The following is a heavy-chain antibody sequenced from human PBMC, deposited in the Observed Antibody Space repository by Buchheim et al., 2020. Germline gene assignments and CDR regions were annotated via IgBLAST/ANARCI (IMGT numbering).Heavy chain of an antibody. V-gene: IGHV4-39*07. D-gene: IGHD3-10*01. Sequence: QLQLQESGPGLVKPSETLSLTCTVSGGSISSSLYYWGWIRQPPEKGLEWIGSIDYSGSAYYNPSLKSRVTVSVDTSRNQVSLRLSSVTATDTAVYYCARDRRYYYGSGTYYTYGSFDYWGQGIL. J-gene: IGHJ4*02. CDR1: GGSISSSLYY. CDR2: IDYSGSA. CDR3: ARDRRYYYGSGTYYTYGSFDY.